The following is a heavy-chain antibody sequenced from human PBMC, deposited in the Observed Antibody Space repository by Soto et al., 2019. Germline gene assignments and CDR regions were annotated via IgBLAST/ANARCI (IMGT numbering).Heavy chain of an antibody. Sequence: QVQLQESGPGLVKPSQTLSLTCTVSGGSISSGDYYWSWIRQPPGKGLEWIGYIYYSGSTYYNPSHKSRVTISVETAKNQFSMKLSSVTAADTAVYYCAGGTDSSGYSDYWGQGTLVTVSS. V-gene: IGHV4-30-4*01. CDR3: AGGTDSSGYSDY. J-gene: IGHJ4*02. CDR1: GGSISSGDYY. CDR2: IYYSGST. D-gene: IGHD3-22*01.